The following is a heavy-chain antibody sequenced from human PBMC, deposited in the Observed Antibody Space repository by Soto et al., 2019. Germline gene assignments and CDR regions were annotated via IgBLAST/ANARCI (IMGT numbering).Heavy chain of an antibody. CDR3: ARTQFYYGSGSYYNFRFDP. CDR2: IYYSGST. J-gene: IGHJ5*02. V-gene: IGHV4-39*01. Sequence: SETLSLTCTVSGGSISSSSYYWGWIRQPPGKGLEWIGSIYYSGSTYYNPSLKSRVTISVDTSKNQFSLKLSSVTAADTAVYYCARTQFYYGSGSYYNFRFDPWGQGTLVTVSS. CDR1: GGSISSSSYY. D-gene: IGHD3-10*01.